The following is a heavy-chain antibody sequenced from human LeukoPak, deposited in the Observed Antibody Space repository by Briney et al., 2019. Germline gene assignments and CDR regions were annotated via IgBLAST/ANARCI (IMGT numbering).Heavy chain of an antibody. J-gene: IGHJ4*02. V-gene: IGHV3-30*18. Sequence: SGGSLRLSCAASGFTFSNAWMSWVRQAPGKGLEWVGIMSNSGENTFYGEAVKGRFTISRDNSQNTLYLQMNSLRPEDTAVYYCAKGGASVTRYVDYWGQGTLVTVSS. D-gene: IGHD4-17*01. CDR1: GFTFSNAW. CDR2: MSNSGENT. CDR3: AKGGASVTRYVDY.